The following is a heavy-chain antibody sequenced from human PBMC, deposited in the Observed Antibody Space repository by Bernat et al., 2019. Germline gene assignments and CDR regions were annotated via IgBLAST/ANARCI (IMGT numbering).Heavy chain of an antibody. CDR3: ARGDSGWSSFYYYDMDG. V-gene: IGHV4-34*01. D-gene: IGHD6-19*01. Sequence: QVQLQQWGAGLLKPSETLSLTCAVYGGSFSGYCWSWIRQPPGKGLEWIGEINHSGRTNYNPSLKSRVTISIDTPQNQFSMKLSSVTAADTAVYSCARGDSGWSSFYYYDMDGGGQGTTITVSS. CDR2: INHSGRT. J-gene: IGHJ6*02. CDR1: GGSFSGYC.